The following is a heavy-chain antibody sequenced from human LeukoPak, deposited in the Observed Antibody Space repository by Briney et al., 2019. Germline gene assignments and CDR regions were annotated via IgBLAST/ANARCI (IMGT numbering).Heavy chain of an antibody. Sequence: GGSLRLSCAASGFTVSSNYMSWVRQAPGKGLEWVSVIYSGGSTYYADSVKGRFTISRDNSKNTLYLQMNSLRAEDTAVYYCARSAEYCTNGVCYYYYMDVWGKGTTVTVSS. D-gene: IGHD2-8*01. CDR3: ARSAEYCTNGVCYYYYMDV. CDR1: GFTVSSNY. V-gene: IGHV3-53*01. J-gene: IGHJ6*03. CDR2: IYSGGST.